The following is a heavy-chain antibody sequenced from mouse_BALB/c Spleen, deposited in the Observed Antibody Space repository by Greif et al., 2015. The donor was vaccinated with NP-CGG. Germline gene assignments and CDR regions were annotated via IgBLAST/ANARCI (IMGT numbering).Heavy chain of an antibody. D-gene: IGHD2-1*01. V-gene: IGHV1-69*02. CDR3: ARDGNYVGY. J-gene: IGHJ2*01. CDR1: GYTFTSYW. Sequence: QVQLQQSGAELVKPGASVKLSCKASGYTFTSYWMHWVKQRPGQGLEWIGEIDPSDSYTNYNQKFKGKATLTVDKSSSTAYMQLSSLTSEDSAVYYCARDGNYVGYWGQGTTLTVSS. CDR2: IDPSDSYT.